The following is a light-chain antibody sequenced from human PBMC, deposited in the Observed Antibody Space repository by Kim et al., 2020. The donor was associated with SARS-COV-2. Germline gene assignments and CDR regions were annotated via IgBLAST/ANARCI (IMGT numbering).Light chain of an antibody. CDR1: QSVNSY. Sequence: LSPGERATLSCRSSQSVNSYLAWYQHKPGQAPRLLIYDVSNRATSIPARFSGSGSGTDFTLTISSLEPEDFAVYYCQQRNYWPRTFGQGTKVDIK. CDR3: QQRNYWPRT. J-gene: IGKJ1*01. CDR2: DVS. V-gene: IGKV3-11*01.